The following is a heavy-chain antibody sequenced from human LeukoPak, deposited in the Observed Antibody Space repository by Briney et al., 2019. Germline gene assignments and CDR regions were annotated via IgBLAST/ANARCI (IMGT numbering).Heavy chain of an antibody. J-gene: IGHJ4*02. V-gene: IGHV4-38-2*01. D-gene: IGHD6-13*01. Sequence: SETLSLTCAVSGYSISSGYFWGWIRQPPGKGLDWVGHTHFGGTTNYNPSLKSRVTISVDTSKNQFSLKLTSVTAADTAVYYCARGYSTSWTYYYDFRGQGALVTVPS. CDR1: GYSISSGYF. CDR2: THFGGTT. CDR3: ARGYSTSWTYYYDF.